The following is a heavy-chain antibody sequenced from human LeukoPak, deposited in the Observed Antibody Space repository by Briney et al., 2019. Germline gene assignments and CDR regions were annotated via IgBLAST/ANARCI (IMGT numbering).Heavy chain of an antibody. D-gene: IGHD6-13*01. CDR1: GGSISSGGYY. J-gene: IGHJ4*02. Sequence: SETLSLTCTVSGGSISSGGYYWSWVRQHQGKGLEWIGYIYYSGSTYYNPSLKSRVTISVDTSKNQFSLKLSSVTAADTAVYYCARDDVAAANFDYWGQGTLVTVSS. CDR3: ARDDVAAANFDY. CDR2: IYYSGST. V-gene: IGHV4-31*03.